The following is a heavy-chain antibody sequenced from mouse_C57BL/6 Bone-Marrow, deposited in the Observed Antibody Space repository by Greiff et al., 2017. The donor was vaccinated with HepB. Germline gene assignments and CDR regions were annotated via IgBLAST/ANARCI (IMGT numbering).Heavy chain of an antibody. D-gene: IGHD1-1*01. Sequence: VKLQQPGAELVKPGASVKLSCKASGYTFTSYWMQWVKQRPGQGLEWIGEIDPSDSYTNYNQKFKGKATLTVDTSSSTAYMQLSSLTSEDSAVYYCARPAGITTVFDYWGQGTTLTVSS. CDR1: GYTFTSYW. CDR2: IDPSDSYT. V-gene: IGHV1-50*01. J-gene: IGHJ2*01. CDR3: ARPAGITTVFDY.